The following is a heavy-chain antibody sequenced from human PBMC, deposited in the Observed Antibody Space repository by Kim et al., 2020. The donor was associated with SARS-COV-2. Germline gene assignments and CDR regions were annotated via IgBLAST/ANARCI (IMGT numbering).Heavy chain of an antibody. CDR2: IYYSGST. Sequence: SETLSLTRTVSGGSISSSSYYWGWIRQPPGKGLEWIGSIYYSGSTYYNPSLKSRVTISVDTSKNQFSLKLSSVTAADTAVYYCARLIGESVYSGSYSRHFDYWGQGTLVTVSS. V-gene: IGHV4-39*01. CDR3: ARLIGESVYSGSYSRHFDY. D-gene: IGHD1-26*01. CDR1: GGSISSSSYY. J-gene: IGHJ4*02.